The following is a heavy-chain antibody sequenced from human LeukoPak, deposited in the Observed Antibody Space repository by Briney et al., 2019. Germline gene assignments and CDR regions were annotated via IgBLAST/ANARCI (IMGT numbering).Heavy chain of an antibody. V-gene: IGHV4-4*07. CDR3: ARGGQWLVHPFDY. D-gene: IGHD6-19*01. J-gene: IGHJ4*02. CDR1: GDSIRTYY. Sequence: SETLSLTCTVSGDSIRTYYWSWIRQPAGKGLEWIGRIYTSGSTNYNPSLKSRVTISVDTSKNQFSLKLSSVTAADTAVYYCARGGQWLVHPFDYWGQGTLVTVSS. CDR2: IYTSGST.